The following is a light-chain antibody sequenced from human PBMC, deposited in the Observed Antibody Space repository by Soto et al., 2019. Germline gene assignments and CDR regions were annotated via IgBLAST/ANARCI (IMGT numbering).Light chain of an antibody. CDR2: DVS. CDR3: SSYTSSNTEV. V-gene: IGLV2-14*03. J-gene: IGLJ1*01. CDR1: SSDVGAYNY. Sequence: QSALTQPASVSGSPGQSITISCTGTSSDVGAYNYVSWYQHHPGKAPKLIIYDVSDRPSGVSNRFSASKSGSTASLTISGLQAEYEADYYCSSYTSSNTEVFGTGTKLTVL.